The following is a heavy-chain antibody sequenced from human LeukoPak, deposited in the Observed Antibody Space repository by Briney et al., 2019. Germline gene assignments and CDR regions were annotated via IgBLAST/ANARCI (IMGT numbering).Heavy chain of an antibody. D-gene: IGHD2-2*01. CDR3: ARGQYLVY. CDR2: IYHSGST. CDR1: GYSISSGYN. J-gene: IGHJ4*02. V-gene: IGHV4-38-2*02. Sequence: SETLSLTCTVSGYSISSGYNWAWIRPPPGKGLEWIGSIYHSGSTYYNPSLKSRVTISVDTSKNQFSLKLSSVTAADTAVYYCARGQYLVYWGQGTLVTVSS.